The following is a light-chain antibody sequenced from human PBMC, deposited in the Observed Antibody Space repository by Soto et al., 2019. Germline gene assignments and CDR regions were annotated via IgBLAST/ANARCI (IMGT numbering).Light chain of an antibody. Sequence: ETVLTQSPGTLSLSPGERATLSCRASQTVGTYLAWYQHKPGQAPRLLVFGASSRATGVPDRFSGSGSGTEFSLTISSLEPEDFAVYYCQQRSNWPPITFGQGTRLEIK. CDR2: GAS. CDR3: QQRSNWPPIT. J-gene: IGKJ5*01. V-gene: IGKV3-11*01. CDR1: QTVGTY.